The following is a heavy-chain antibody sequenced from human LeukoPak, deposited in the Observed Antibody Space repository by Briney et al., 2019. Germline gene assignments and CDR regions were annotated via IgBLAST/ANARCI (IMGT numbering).Heavy chain of an antibody. Sequence: GGSLRLSCAASGFTFSSYWIHWVRQAPGKGLVWVSRINTDGGFTDYADSVKGRFTVSRDNAKDTVYLQTNSLGDEDTAVYYCTRGIAEAFDPWGQGTLVSVSS. J-gene: IGHJ5*02. CDR3: TRGIAEAFDP. CDR1: GFTFSSYW. V-gene: IGHV3-74*01. D-gene: IGHD6-13*01. CDR2: INTDGGFT.